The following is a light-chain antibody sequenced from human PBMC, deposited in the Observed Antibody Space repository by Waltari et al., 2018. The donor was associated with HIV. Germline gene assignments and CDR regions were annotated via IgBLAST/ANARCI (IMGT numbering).Light chain of an antibody. J-gene: IGLJ2*01. V-gene: IGLV4-69*01. CDR3: QTWGSGIVV. CDR1: SGHTNYA. Sequence: QLGLTQSPSASASLGASVKLTCTLSSGHTNYAIAWHQQRPEKGPRFLMRLNSNGSHTKGDGIPDRFSGSSSGAKRYLTISSLQSEDETDYFCQTWGSGIVVFGGGTTLTVL. CDR2: LNSNGSH.